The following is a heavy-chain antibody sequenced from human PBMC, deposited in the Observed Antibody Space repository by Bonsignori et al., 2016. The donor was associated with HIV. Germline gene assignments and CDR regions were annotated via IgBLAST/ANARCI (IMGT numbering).Heavy chain of an antibody. Sequence: GGSLRLSCEGTGFNFGHYDMHWVRQAPGKGLEWLSYISATGTTIYYRDSIKGRFSISRDNANNSLYLQMNRLRGEDTAVYYCARDLGSFNWATPDYWGQGTLVTVSS. CDR3: ARDLGSFNWATPDY. V-gene: IGHV3-48*03. CDR1: GFNFGHYD. CDR2: ISATGTTI. J-gene: IGHJ4*02. D-gene: IGHD7-27*01.